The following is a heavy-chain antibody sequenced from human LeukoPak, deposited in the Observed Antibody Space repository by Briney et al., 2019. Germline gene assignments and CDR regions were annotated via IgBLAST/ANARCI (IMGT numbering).Heavy chain of an antibody. CDR3: ARGGRYYGSGSYYKPYDY. D-gene: IGHD3-10*01. V-gene: IGHV3-7*03. CDR1: GFTFSSYA. Sequence: GGSLRLSCAASGFTFSSYAMSWVRQAPGKGLEWVANIKQDGSEKYYVDSVKGRFTISRDNAKNSLYLQMNSLRAEDTAVYYCARGGRYYGSGSYYKPYDYWGQGTLVTVSS. CDR2: IKQDGSEK. J-gene: IGHJ4*02.